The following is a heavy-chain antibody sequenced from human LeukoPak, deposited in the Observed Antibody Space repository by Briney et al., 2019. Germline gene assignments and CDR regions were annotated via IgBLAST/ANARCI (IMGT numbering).Heavy chain of an antibody. CDR1: GFTFSSYA. J-gene: IGHJ4*02. CDR3: ANRVVVPAAIDY. Sequence: GGSLRLSCAASGFTFSSYAMSWVRQAPGKGLEWVSTISGSGGSTYYADSVKGRFTISRDNSKNTLYLQMNSLRAEDTAVYYCANRVVVPAAIDYWGQGTLVTVSS. D-gene: IGHD2-2*01. V-gene: IGHV3-23*01. CDR2: ISGSGGST.